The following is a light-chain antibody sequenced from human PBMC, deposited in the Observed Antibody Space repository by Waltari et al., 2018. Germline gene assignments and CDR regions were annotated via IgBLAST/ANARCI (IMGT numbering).Light chain of an antibody. J-gene: IGLJ2*01. CDR2: EVS. Sequence: QSALTQPPSASGSPGQSVTIPCTGTSSDVGGYKYVSWYQQQPGKAPKLMIYEVSKRPSGVPDRFSGSKSGNTASLTVSGLQAEDEADYYCSSYAGSNNLVFGGGTKLTVL. V-gene: IGLV2-8*01. CDR1: SSDVGGYKY. CDR3: SSYAGSNNLV.